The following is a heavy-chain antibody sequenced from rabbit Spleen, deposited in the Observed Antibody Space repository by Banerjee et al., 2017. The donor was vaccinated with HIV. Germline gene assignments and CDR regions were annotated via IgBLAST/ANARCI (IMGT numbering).Heavy chain of an antibody. V-gene: IGHV1S40*01. CDR3: ARIYGGRNDLWYFNL. Sequence: QSLEESGGDLVKPGASLTLTCTASGFSFSSGYYVCWVRQAPGKGLEWIACIYAGSSGTTYYATWATGRFTISKISSTTVTLQMTSLTVADTATYFCARIYGGRNDLWYFNLWGPGTLVTVS. D-gene: IGHD1-1*01. J-gene: IGHJ4*01. CDR2: IYAGSSGTT. CDR1: GFSFSSGYY.